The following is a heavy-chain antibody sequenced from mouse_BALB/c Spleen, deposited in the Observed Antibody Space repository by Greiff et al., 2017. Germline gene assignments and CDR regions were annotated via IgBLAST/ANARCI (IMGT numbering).Heavy chain of an antibody. CDR1: GYTFTDYN. CDR2: IYPYNGGT. J-gene: IGHJ4*01. CDR3: ARYYDYDVRAMDY. V-gene: IGHV1S29*02. D-gene: IGHD2-4*01. Sequence: EVQLQQSGPELVKPGASVKISCKASGYTFTDYNMHWVKQSHGKSLEWIGYIYPYNGGTGYNQKFKSKATLTVDNSSSTAYMELRSLTSEDSAVYYCARYYDYDVRAMDYWGQGTSVTVSS.